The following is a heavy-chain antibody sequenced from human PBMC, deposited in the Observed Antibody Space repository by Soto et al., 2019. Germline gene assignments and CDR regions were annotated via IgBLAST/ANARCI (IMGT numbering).Heavy chain of an antibody. Sequence: SETLSLTCSVSGGSINSDDSFWGWVRQSPGKGLEWIGSLYYGGSTFYNPSLKSRVTISLDTSKNQFSLRLTSVTAADTAIYYCARRSSSSLGSLFDPWGRGILVTVSS. D-gene: IGHD6-6*01. V-gene: IGHV4-39*01. J-gene: IGHJ5*02. CDR1: GGSINSDDSF. CDR2: LYYGGST. CDR3: ARRSSSSLGSLFDP.